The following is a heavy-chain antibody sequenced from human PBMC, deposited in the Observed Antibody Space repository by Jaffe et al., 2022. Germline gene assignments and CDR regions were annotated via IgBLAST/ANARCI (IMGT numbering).Heavy chain of an antibody. CDR3: ARGAYRGYGLNFDS. V-gene: IGHV4-61*08. CDR1: GDSVNSGGYY. CDR2: IYYSGTT. D-gene: IGHD5-12*01. Sequence: QVQLQESGPGLVKPSETLSLTCSVSGDSVNSGGYYWSWIRQPPGKGLEWIGYIYYSGTTNYTPSLKSRVTISLDTSKNQFSLKLSSVTAADTAVYYCARGAYRGYGLNFDSWGQGTLVTVSS. J-gene: IGHJ4*02.